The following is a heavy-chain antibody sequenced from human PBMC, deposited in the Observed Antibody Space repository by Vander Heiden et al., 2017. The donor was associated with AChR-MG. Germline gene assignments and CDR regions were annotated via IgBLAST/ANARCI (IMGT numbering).Heavy chain of an antibody. D-gene: IGHD3-16*01. CDR3: ARRGRVTTDRYYYYYYGMDV. J-gene: IGHJ6*02. V-gene: IGHV1-69*01. Sequence: QVQLVQSGAEVKKPGSSVKVSCKASGGTFSSYAISWVRQAPGQGRAWRGGIIPIFGTANYAQKFKGRVTITADDSTSTAYMELSSLRSEDTAVYYCARRGRVTTDRYYYYYYGMDVWGQGTTVTVSS. CDR2: IIPIFGTA. CDR1: GGTFSSYA.